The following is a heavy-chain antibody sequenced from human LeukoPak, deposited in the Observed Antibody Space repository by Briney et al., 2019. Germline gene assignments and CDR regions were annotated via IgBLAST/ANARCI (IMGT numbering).Heavy chain of an antibody. V-gene: IGHV3-74*01. CDR3: ARDGPWERVDFDC. Sequence: GGSLRLSCAASGFTFTDYWIHWARQVPGKGLVWVSHINSDGTTTNFADSVKGRFTISRDNAKNTVYLQMSSLRVEDTDVYYCARDGPWERVDFDCWGKGTLVTVFS. CDR2: INSDGTTT. D-gene: IGHD1-26*01. J-gene: IGHJ4*02. CDR1: GFTFTDYW.